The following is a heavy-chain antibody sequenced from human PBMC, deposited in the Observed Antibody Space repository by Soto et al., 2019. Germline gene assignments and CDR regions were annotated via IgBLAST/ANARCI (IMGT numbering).Heavy chain of an antibody. V-gene: IGHV3-23*01. D-gene: IGHD1-1*01. CDR3: ADIFNWRFFDY. CDR1: GFTFSSYA. CDR2: ISGSGGST. J-gene: IGHJ4*02. Sequence: GGSLRLSCAASGFTFSSYAMSWVRQAPGKGLEWVSSISGSGGSTYYADSVKGRFTISRDNSKNTVYLQMNSLRAEDTAVYYCADIFNWRFFDYWGQGTLVTVSS.